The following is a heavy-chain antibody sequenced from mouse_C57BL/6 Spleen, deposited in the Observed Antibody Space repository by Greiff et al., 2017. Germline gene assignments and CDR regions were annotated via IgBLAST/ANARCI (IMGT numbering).Heavy chain of an antibody. CDR3: ARPIYYDYDVAMDY. CDR2: INPNNGGT. D-gene: IGHD2-4*01. CDR1: GYTFTDYY. V-gene: IGHV1-26*01. J-gene: IGHJ4*01. Sequence: VQLQQSGPELVKPGASVQISCKASGYTFTDYYMNWVKQSHGKSLEWIGDINPNNGGTSYNQKFKGKATLTVDKSSSTAYMELRSLTSEDSSVYYCARPIYYDYDVAMDYWGQGTSVTVSS.